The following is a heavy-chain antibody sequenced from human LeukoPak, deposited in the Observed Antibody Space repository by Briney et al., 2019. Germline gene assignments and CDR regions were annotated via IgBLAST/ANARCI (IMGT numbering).Heavy chain of an antibody. D-gene: IGHD6-19*01. CDR3: ATSSGWKSNIDY. CDR2: INPSGGST. V-gene: IGHV1-46*01. CDR1: GDSFTSYY. Sequence: ASVKVSCKASGDSFTSYYMHWVRQAPGQGLEWMGIINPSGGSTSYAQKFQGRVTMTRDMSISTAYMELSRLRSDDTAVFYCATSSGWKSNIDYWGQGTLVTVSS. J-gene: IGHJ4*02.